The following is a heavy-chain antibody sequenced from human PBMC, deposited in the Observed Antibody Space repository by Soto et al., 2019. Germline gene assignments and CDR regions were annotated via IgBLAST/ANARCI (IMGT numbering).Heavy chain of an antibody. CDR2: IYYSGRT. CDR1: GGSISSGGYF. D-gene: IGHD6-13*01. Sequence: SETLSLTCTVSGGSISSGGYFWSWVRQHPGKGLEWIGNIYYSGRTYYNPSLKSRDTISVDTSKNQFSLKLSSVTAADTAVYYCARFAREENPKVGSWYYFDYWGQGTRVTVS. J-gene: IGHJ4*02. V-gene: IGHV4-31*03. CDR3: ARFAREENPKVGSWYYFDY.